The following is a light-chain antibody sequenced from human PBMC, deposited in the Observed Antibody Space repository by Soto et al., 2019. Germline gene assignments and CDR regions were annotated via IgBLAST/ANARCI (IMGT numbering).Light chain of an antibody. CDR2: AAS. J-gene: IGKJ1*01. CDR3: LQHSTYPLT. Sequence: DIQMTQFPSSLSASVGDRVTITCRASQGIRNDLGWYQQKPGKAPKRLIYAASSLQSGVPSRFSGSGSGTEFSLAITSLQPEDSATLDCLQHSTYPLTFGQGTKVEIK. V-gene: IGKV1-17*01. CDR1: QGIRND.